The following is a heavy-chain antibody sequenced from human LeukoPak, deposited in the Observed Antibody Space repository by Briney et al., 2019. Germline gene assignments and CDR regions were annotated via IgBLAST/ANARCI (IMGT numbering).Heavy chain of an antibody. V-gene: IGHV3-30*02. CDR3: ARDPLDISRWANAFDI. Sequence: GGSLRLSCAASGFTFSTYGMHWVRQAPGEGLEWVAFIRYDGGHKYYADSVKGRFTISRDDSKYTLYLQMNSLRVEDTAVYYCARDPLDISRWANAFDIWGQGTTVIVSS. CDR2: IRYDGGHK. CDR1: GFTFSTYG. J-gene: IGHJ3*02. D-gene: IGHD5-12*01.